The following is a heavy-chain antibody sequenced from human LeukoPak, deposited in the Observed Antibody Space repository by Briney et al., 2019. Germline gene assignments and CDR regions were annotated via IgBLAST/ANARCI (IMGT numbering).Heavy chain of an antibody. CDR1: GFTFSRYA. D-gene: IGHD2-15*01. J-gene: IGHJ2*01. V-gene: IGHV3-23*01. CDR2: ISDSGGSP. Sequence: GGSLRLSCATSGFTFSRYAMTWDRQAPGKGLEWVSIISDSGGSPYYADSVKGRFTISRDNAKNTLYLQMNSLRAEDTAIYYCAGGSTYYWYFDLWGRGTRVTVSS. CDR3: AGGSTYYWYFDL.